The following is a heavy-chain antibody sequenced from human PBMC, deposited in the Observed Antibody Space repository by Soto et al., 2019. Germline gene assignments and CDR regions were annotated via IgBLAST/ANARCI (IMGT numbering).Heavy chain of an antibody. Sequence: QVQLVQSGAEVKKPGASVKVSCKASGYTFTSYGISWVRQAPGQGLEWMGWISAYNGNTNYAQKLQGRVTMTTDTSTSTAYMELRSLRPDDTAVYYCASTSEEYYYDSSGPNAFDIWGQGTMVTVSS. D-gene: IGHD3-22*01. CDR1: GYTFTSYG. V-gene: IGHV1-18*01. CDR3: ASTSEEYYYDSSGPNAFDI. J-gene: IGHJ3*02. CDR2: ISAYNGNT.